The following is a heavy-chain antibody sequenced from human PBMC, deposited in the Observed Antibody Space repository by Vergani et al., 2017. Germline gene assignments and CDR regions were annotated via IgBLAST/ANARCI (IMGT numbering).Heavy chain of an antibody. CDR2: IRYDGSNK. CDR1: GFTFSSYA. J-gene: IGHJ4*02. V-gene: IGHV3-30*02. Sequence: VQLLESGGGLVQPGGSLRLSCAASGFTFSSYAMSWVRQAPGKGLEWVAFIRYDGSNKYYADSVKGRFTISRDNSKNTLYLQMNSLRAEDTAVYYCAKDGGGGTYFDYWGQGTLVTVSS. D-gene: IGHD3-16*01. CDR3: AKDGGGGTYFDY.